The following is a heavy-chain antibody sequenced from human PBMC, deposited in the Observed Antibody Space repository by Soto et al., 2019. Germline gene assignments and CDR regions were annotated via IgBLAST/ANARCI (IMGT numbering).Heavy chain of an antibody. CDR1: GCSFSTYY. Sequence: SETLSLTCTVSGCSFSTYYWSWIRQPPGKGLEWIGYLYYSGSTNSNPSLKSRVTLSVDTSKNQFSLKLSSVTAADTAVYYCARDQGGPFDYWGQGTLVTVSS. D-gene: IGHD2-15*01. V-gene: IGHV4-59*01. CDR3: ARDQGGPFDY. J-gene: IGHJ4*02. CDR2: LYYSGST.